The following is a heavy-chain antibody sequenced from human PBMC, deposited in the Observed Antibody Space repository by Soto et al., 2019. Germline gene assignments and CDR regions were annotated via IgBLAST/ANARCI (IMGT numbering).Heavy chain of an antibody. CDR1: GFTFSSYW. V-gene: IGHV3-7*03. D-gene: IGHD6-6*01. CDR2: IDQDGSAK. CDR3: ARCHSSSPNWFDP. Sequence: EVQLVESGGGLVQPGGSLRLSCAASGFTFSSYWMNWVRQAPGKGLEWVASIDQDGSAKYYVDSVKGRFTISKDNAKNSVYLQMNSLRAEDTAVDYCARCHSSSPNWFDPWGQGTLVTVSS. J-gene: IGHJ5*02.